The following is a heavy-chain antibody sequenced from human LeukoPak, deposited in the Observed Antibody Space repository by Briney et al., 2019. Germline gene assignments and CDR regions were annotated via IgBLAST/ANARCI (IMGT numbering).Heavy chain of an antibody. D-gene: IGHD7-27*01. J-gene: IGHJ3*01. CDR2: LSGSGRLI. V-gene: IGHV3-21*06. CDR1: GFTFSNYA. Sequence: GGSLRLSCAASGFTFSNYAMNWVRQTPGKALEWVSSLSGSGRLIWYAGSVKGRFTISRDNAANSLFLQMNSLRVEDTAVYYCARDLQTGLAFDAWGQGTVVTVSS. CDR3: ARDLQTGLAFDA.